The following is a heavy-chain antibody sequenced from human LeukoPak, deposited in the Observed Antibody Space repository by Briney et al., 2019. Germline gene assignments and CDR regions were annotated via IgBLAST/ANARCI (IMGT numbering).Heavy chain of an antibody. J-gene: IGHJ3*02. CDR3: ARDDGRYIDWLGHDAFDI. Sequence: SVKVSCKASGGTFSGYAINWVRQAPGQGLEWMGGIIPIFGTVSYAQKFQGRVTITADESTSTAYMEVSSLRSEDTAVYYCARDDGRYIDWLGHDAFDIWGQGTMVTVSS. D-gene: IGHD3-9*01. CDR1: GGTFSGYA. V-gene: IGHV1-69*13. CDR2: IIPIFGTV.